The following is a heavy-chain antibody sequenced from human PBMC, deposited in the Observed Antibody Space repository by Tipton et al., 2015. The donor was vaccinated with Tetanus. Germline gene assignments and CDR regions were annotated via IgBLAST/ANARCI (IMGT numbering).Heavy chain of an antibody. Sequence: TLSLTCTVSGGSIRGGTFYWGWIRQPPGKGVKWIGSIYESGNTYYIPSLKSRVTISGDTSKNQFSLNLNSMAAAVTGVHYCARHQSGYFSPFDYWGQGNLVTVSS. CDR2: IYESGNT. CDR1: GGSIRGGTFY. CDR3: ARHQSGYFSPFDY. J-gene: IGHJ4*02. D-gene: IGHD3-3*01. V-gene: IGHV4-39*01.